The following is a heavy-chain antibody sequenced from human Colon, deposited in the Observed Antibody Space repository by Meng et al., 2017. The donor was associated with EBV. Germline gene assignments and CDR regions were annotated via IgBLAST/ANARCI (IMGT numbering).Heavy chain of an antibody. D-gene: IGHD1-26*01. CDR1: GVSFSGYY. J-gene: IGHJ4*02. CDR3: ARGPGGSYYLYYFDY. CDR2: INHSGST. Sequence: VQLPQWCPGLLNPSETLSLPFSVSGVSFSGYYWSWIRQPPEKGLEWIGEINHSGSTNYNPSLKSRVTISVDTSKKQFSLKLSSVTAADTAVYYCARGPGGSYYLYYFDYWGQGTLVTVSS. V-gene: IGHV4-34*01.